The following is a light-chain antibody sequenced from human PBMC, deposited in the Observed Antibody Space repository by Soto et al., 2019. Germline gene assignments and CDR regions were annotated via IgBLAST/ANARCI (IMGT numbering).Light chain of an antibody. CDR2: DVS. CDR1: SSDVGGYNY. J-gene: IGLJ2*01. V-gene: IGLV2-14*01. Sequence: QSVLTQPASVSGSPGQSITISCTGTSSDVGGYNYVSWHQQHPGKAPKLMIYDVSNRPSGFSNRFSGSKSGNTASLTISGLQAEDEADYYCSSYTSSSTLDVVFGGGTKLTVL. CDR3: SSYTSSSTLDVV.